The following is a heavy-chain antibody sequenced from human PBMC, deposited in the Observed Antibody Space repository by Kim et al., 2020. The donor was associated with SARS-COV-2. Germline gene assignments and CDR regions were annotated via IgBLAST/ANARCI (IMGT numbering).Heavy chain of an antibody. Sequence: SETLSLTCAVSGGSIADTNHYWGWIRQPPGKGLEWIGTIYYGGITYYNPSLESRVAMSVDTSRNQFSLRLSSVTAADSSVYFCARRANGFWVFFDYWGPG. CDR2: IYYGGIT. CDR3: ARRANGFWVFFDY. J-gene: IGHJ4*02. CDR1: GGSIADTNHY. V-gene: IGHV4-39*01. D-gene: IGHD3-3*01.